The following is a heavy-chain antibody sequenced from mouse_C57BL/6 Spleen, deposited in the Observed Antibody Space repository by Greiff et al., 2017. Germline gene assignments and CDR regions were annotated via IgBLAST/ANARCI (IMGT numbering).Heavy chain of an antibody. CDR2: IDPSDSYT. Sequence: QVQLQQPGAELVMPGASVKLSCKASGYTFTSYWMPWVKQRPGQGLEWIGEIDPSDSYTNSNQKFKGKSTLTLAKSSSTAYMQLSSLTSEDAAVYYCARSYDGSDYWGQGTTLTVSS. D-gene: IGHD2-3*01. J-gene: IGHJ2*01. CDR3: ARSYDGSDY. V-gene: IGHV1-69*01. CDR1: GYTFTSYW.